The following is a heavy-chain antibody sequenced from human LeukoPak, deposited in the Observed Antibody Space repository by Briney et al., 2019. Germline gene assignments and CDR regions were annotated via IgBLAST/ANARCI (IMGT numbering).Heavy chain of an antibody. CDR2: IYYSGST. CDR3: ARHERDASLDHALDI. V-gene: IGHV4-59*08. D-gene: IGHD5-24*01. J-gene: IGHJ3*02. Sequence: SETLSLTCSVSGGSIINYYWSWIRQPPGKGLEWIGYIYYSGSTSYNPSFKSRVTILVDTSKNQFSLKLSSVTAADTAVYYCARHERDASLDHALDIWGQGTMVTVSS. CDR1: GGSIINYY.